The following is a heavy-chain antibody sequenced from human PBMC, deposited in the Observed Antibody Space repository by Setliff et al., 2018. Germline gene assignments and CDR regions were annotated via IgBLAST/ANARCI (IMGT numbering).Heavy chain of an antibody. CDR3: ARQPYSTTYYYYYYYMDV. CDR1: NGSISSGNYF. CDR2: IFYTGST. V-gene: IGHV4-39*01. Sequence: SETLSLTCTVSNGSISSGNYFWGWIRQPPGKGLEWMGRIFYTGSTYYSPYLKSRVTMSIDTSKNQFSLNLNSVTAADTAVYYCARQPYSTTYYYYYYYMDVWGKGTTVTVSS. D-gene: IGHD6-13*01. J-gene: IGHJ6*03.